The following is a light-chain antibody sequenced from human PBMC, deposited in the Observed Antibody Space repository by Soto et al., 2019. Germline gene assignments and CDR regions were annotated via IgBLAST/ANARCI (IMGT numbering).Light chain of an antibody. V-gene: IGKV3-20*01. J-gene: IGKJ4*01. CDR2: CAS. Sequence: EIVLTQSPGTLSLSPGERATLSCRASQSVSSSYLAWYQQKPGQAPRLLIYCASSRATVIPDRFRGSGSGTDFTLTVSRVEPADFAAYDCQQYCSSQLTGGGGTKVEIK. CDR3: QQYCSSQLT. CDR1: QSVSSSY.